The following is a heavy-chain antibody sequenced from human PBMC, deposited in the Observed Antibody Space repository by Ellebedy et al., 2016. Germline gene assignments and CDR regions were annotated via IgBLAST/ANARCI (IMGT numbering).Heavy chain of an antibody. CDR1: GGSISSSSYY. CDR2: IYYSGST. D-gene: IGHD6-19*01. CDR3: ARVERAVGNYGMDV. Sequence: SETLSLTXTVSGGSISSSSYYWGWIRQPPGKGLEWIGSIYYSGSTYYNPSLKSRVTISVDTSKNQFSLKLSSVTAADTAVYYCARVERAVGNYGMDVWGQGTTVTVSS. V-gene: IGHV4-39*07. J-gene: IGHJ6*02.